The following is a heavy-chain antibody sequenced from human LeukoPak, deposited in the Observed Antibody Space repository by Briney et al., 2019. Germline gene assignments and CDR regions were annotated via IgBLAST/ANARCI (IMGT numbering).Heavy chain of an antibody. V-gene: IGHV3-11*01. CDR3: AREGSYRFRGPFDI. Sequence: EGSLRLSCAASGLTFSDYYMSWIRQAPGKGLEWISYITTSSDSTIYYADSVKGRFTVSRDNAENSLYLQMNSLRAEDTAVYYCAREGSYRFRGPFDIWGQGTMVTVSS. J-gene: IGHJ3*02. D-gene: IGHD3-16*02. CDR1: GLTFSDYY. CDR2: ITTSSDSTI.